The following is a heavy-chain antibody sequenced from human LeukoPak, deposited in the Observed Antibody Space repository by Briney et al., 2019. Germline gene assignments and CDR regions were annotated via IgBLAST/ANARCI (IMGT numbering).Heavy chain of an antibody. D-gene: IGHD1-1*01. Sequence: PSETLSLTCTVSGGSISSYYWSWIRQPPGKGLEWIGYINDSGSTNSNPSLKSRVTMSVDTSKNQFSLKLSSVTAADTAVYYCTRRGRNNWGEGNDYWGQGTLVSVSS. CDR2: INDSGST. CDR1: GGSISSYY. CDR3: TRRGRNNWGEGNDY. J-gene: IGHJ4*02. V-gene: IGHV4-59*08.